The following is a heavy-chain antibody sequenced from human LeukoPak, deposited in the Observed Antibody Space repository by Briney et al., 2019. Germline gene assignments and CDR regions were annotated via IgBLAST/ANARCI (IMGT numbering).Heavy chain of an antibody. Sequence: GGSLRLSYAASGFTFSSYAMHWVRQAPGKGLEYVSAISSNGGSTYYANSVKGRFTISRDNSKNTLYLQMGSLRAEDMAVYYCARGLVVGAPVDYWGQGTLVTVSS. CDR1: GFTFSSYA. CDR3: ARGLVVGAPVDY. D-gene: IGHD1-26*01. V-gene: IGHV3-64*01. J-gene: IGHJ4*02. CDR2: ISSNGGST.